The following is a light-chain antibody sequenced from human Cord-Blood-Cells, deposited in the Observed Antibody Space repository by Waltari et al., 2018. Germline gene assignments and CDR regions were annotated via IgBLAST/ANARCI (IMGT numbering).Light chain of an antibody. V-gene: IGLV2-14*01. CDR1: SSDVGGYNY. CDR2: DVS. CDR3: SSYTSSSTV. J-gene: IGLJ2*01. Sequence: QSALTQPASVSGSPGQSITISCTGTSSDVGGYNYVSWYQQYLGKAPKLMIYDVSNRPSGVSNRFSGSKSGNTASLTISGLQAEDEADYYCSSYTSSSTVFGGGTKLTVL.